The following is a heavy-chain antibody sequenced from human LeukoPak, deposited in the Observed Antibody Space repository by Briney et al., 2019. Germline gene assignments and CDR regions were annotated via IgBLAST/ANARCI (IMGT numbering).Heavy chain of an antibody. J-gene: IGHJ4*02. D-gene: IGHD3-9*01. CDR1: GGSISSGGYY. Sequence: SETLSLTCTVSGGSISSGGYYWSWIRQHPGKGLEWIGYIYYSGGTYYNPSFKSRVNISVDTSKNQFSLKLHSVTAADTAVYFCARCSTTINSALDSWGQGTLVTVSS. CDR2: IYYSGGT. V-gene: IGHV4-31*03. CDR3: ARCSTTINSALDS.